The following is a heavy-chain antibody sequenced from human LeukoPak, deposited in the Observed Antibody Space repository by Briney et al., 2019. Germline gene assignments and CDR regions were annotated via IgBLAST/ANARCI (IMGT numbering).Heavy chain of an antibody. Sequence: GGSLRLSCAASGFTFSSYWMAWVRQAPGKGLEWVGNINQDGGAKFSVDSVKGRFTISRDNARNSLYLQMDNLRVEDTGIYYCATSHDSSGNNWGQGTLVTVSS. V-gene: IGHV3-7*01. J-gene: IGHJ4*02. CDR3: ATSHDSSGNN. D-gene: IGHD3-22*01. CDR1: GFTFSSYW. CDR2: INQDGGAK.